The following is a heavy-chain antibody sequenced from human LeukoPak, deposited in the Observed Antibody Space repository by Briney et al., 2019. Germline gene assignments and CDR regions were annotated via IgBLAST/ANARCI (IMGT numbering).Heavy chain of an antibody. Sequence: GGSLRLSCAASGFSFSGYLLSWVRQAPGKGLEWVATITEDVSKKYYDDSVKGRFTISRDNAKNSLYLEMSSLRAEDTAVYYCARLLGMITTFDYWGQGILVTVSS. J-gene: IGHJ4*02. CDR2: ITEDVSKK. D-gene: IGHD1/OR15-1a*01. CDR3: ARLLGMITTFDY. CDR1: GFSFSGYL. V-gene: IGHV3-7*01.